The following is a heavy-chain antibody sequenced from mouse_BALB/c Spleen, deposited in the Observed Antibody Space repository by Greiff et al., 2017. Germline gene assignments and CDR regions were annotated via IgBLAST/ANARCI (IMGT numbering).Heavy chain of an antibody. CDR3: ASAYWKYDVDLDY. J-gene: IGHJ2*01. CDR1: GYTFTGYS. Sequence: QVQLQQSGPELVRPGASVKMSCKASGYTFTGYSMHWVKQRPGQGLEWIGMIDPSNSETRLNQKFKDKATLNVDKSSNTAYMQLSSLTSEDSAIYYCASAYWKYDVDLDYWGQGTTLTVSS. CDR2: IDPSNSET. V-gene: IGHV1S127*01. D-gene: IGHD2-14*01.